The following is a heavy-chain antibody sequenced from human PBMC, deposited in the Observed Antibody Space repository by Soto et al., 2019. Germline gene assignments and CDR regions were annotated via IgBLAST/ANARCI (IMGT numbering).Heavy chain of an antibody. Sequence: SETLSLTCAVSGGSISSGDYYWSWIRQPPGKGLEWIGYIYYSGSTYYNPSLKSRVTISVDTSKNQFSLKLSSVTAADTAVYYCATNCGGDCYTTAALSYFDYWGQGTLVTVSS. V-gene: IGHV4-30-4*01. CDR3: ATNCGGDCYTTAALSYFDY. CDR1: GGSISSGDYY. D-gene: IGHD2-21*02. J-gene: IGHJ4*02. CDR2: IYYSGST.